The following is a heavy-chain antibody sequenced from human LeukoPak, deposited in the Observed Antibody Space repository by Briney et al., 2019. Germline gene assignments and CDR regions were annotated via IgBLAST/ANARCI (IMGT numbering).Heavy chain of an antibody. J-gene: IGHJ5*02. Sequence: GGSLRLSCAASGFIVSSDYMSWVRQAPGKGLEWVSSISTGSRYIYYAYSVKGRFTISRDDAKNSLYLQMDYLRAEDTAVYYCARADCSGSTCYLRRSWFDPWGQGTLVTVSS. D-gene: IGHD2-2*01. V-gene: IGHV3-21*01. CDR1: GFIVSSDY. CDR2: ISTGSRYI. CDR3: ARADCSGSTCYLRRSWFDP.